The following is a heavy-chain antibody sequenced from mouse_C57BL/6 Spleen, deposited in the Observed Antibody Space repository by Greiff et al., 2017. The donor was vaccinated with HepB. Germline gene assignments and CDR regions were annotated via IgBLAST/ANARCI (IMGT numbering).Heavy chain of an antibody. J-gene: IGHJ1*03. D-gene: IGHD2-10*02. Sequence: EVKLLESGGGLVQPGGSMKLSCAASGFTFSDAWMDWVRQSPEKGLEWVAEIRNKANNHATYYAVSVKGRFTISRDDSKSSVYLQMNSLRAEDTGIYYCTRCDLDPWYFDVWGTGTTVTVAS. V-gene: IGHV6-6*01. CDR1: GFTFSDAW. CDR3: TRCDLDPWYFDV. CDR2: IRNKANNHAT.